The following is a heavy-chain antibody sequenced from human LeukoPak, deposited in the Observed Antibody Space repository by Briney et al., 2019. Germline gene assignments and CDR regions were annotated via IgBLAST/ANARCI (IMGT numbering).Heavy chain of an antibody. Sequence: GGSLRLSCAAPGFTFSSYWMHWVRHAPGKGLVWVSRINSDGSSTSYADSVKGRFTISRDNAKNTLYLQMNSLRAEDTAVYYCARGAPPRYCSGGSCGDYWGQGTLVTVSS. CDR2: INSDGSST. V-gene: IGHV3-74*01. CDR3: ARGAPPRYCSGGSCGDY. D-gene: IGHD2-15*01. J-gene: IGHJ4*02. CDR1: GFTFSSYW.